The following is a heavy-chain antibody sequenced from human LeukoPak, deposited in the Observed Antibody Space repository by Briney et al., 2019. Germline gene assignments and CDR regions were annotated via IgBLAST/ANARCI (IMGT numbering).Heavy chain of an antibody. D-gene: IGHD4-23*01. Sequence: PGGSLRLPCAASEFTFSNYWMHWVRQAPGKGLVWVSRISPDGSNTDYADSVRGRFTISRDNAKNTLYLHMNSLRADDTAVFFFVNLDYVGSFVGGGQGTLVTVSS. CDR3: VNLDYVGSFVG. CDR1: EFTFSNYW. V-gene: IGHV3-74*01. CDR2: ISPDGSNT. J-gene: IGHJ4*02.